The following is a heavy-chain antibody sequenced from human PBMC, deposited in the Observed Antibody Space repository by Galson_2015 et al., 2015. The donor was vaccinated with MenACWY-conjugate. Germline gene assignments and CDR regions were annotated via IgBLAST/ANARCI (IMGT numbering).Heavy chain of an antibody. D-gene: IGHD5-12*01. J-gene: IGHJ4*02. CDR1: GFTFSSYD. CDR3: ARAYSGYEEGPYYFDY. CDR2: IGTAGDT. V-gene: IGHV3-13*01. Sequence: SLRLSCAASGFTFSSYDMHWVRQATGKGLEWVSAIGTAGDTYYPGSVKGRFTISRENAKNSLYLQMNSLRAEDTAVYYCARAYSGYEEGPYYFDYWGQGTLVTVSS.